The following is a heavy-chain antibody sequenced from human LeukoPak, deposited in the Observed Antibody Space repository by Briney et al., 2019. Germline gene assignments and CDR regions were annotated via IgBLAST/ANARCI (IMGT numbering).Heavy chain of an antibody. J-gene: IGHJ3*02. CDR2: INPSGGST. CDR1: GYTFTSYY. CDR3: ATIVGATSRGTDAFDI. D-gene: IGHD1-26*01. Sequence: ASVKVSCKASGYTFTSYYMHWVRQAPGQGLEWMGIINPSGGSTSYAQKFQGRVTMTRDTSTSTVYMELSGLRSEDTAVYYCATIVGATSRGTDAFDIWGQGTMVTVSS. V-gene: IGHV1-46*01.